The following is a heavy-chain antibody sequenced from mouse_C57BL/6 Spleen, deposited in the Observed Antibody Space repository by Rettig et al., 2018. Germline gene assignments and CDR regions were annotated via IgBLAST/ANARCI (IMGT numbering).Heavy chain of an antibody. V-gene: IGHV2-2*01. CDR3: ARDYLYSNYAMDY. CDR2: IWSGGST. D-gene: IGHD2-5*01. Sequence: LGVIWSGGSTDYNAAFISRLSISKDNSKSQVFFKMNSLQADDTAIYYCARDYLYSNYAMDYWGQGTSVTVSS. J-gene: IGHJ4*01.